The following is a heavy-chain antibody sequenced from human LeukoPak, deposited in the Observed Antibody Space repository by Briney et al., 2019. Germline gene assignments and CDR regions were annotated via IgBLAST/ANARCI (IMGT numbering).Heavy chain of an antibody. J-gene: IGHJ4*02. V-gene: IGHV5-51*01. CDR2: IYPADSDT. CDR1: GYSFTNYW. D-gene: IGHD3-22*01. Sequence: GESLKISCKGSGYSFTNYWIGWVRQMPGKGLEWMGIIYPADSDTRYSPSFQGPVTISPDKSISTAYLQWRSLKASDTAMYYCAATASTAYYYFNYWGQGTLVTVSS. CDR3: AATASTAYYYFNY.